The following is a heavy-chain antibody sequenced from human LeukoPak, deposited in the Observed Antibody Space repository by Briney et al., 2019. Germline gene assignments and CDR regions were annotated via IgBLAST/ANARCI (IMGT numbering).Heavy chain of an antibody. CDR2: IYYSGST. CDR3: ARAKARSNFDY. CDR1: GGSISSSSYY. V-gene: IGHV4-39*07. Sequence: SETLSLTCTVSGGSISSSSYYWGWIRQPPGKGLEWIGSIYYSGSTYYNPSLKSRVTISVDTSKNQFSLKLSSVTAADTAVYYCARAKARSNFDYWGQGTLVTVSS. J-gene: IGHJ4*02.